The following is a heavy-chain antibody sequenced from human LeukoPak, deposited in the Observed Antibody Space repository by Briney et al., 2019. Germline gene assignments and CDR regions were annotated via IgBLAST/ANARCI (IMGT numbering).Heavy chain of an antibody. CDR3: ARAVATIISNAFGY. V-gene: IGHV1-2*06. J-gene: IGHJ4*02. D-gene: IGHD5-12*01. CDR2: INPNSGGT. Sequence: GASVKVSCKASGGTFSSYAISWVRQAPGQGLEWMGRINPNSGGTNYTQKFQGRVTMTRDTSISTAYMELSRLRSDDTAVYYCARAVATIISNAFGYWGQGTLVTVSS. CDR1: GGTFSSYA.